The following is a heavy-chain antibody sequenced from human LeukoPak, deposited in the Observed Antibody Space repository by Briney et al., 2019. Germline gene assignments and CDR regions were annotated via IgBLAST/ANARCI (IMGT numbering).Heavy chain of an antibody. J-gene: IGHJ4*02. Sequence: GGSLRLSCAASGFTFSSYAMSWARQAPGKGLEWVSAISGSGGSTYYADSVKGRFTISRDNSKNTLYLLMNSLRADDTAVYYCARDRSGSTHWGQGTLVTVSS. CDR2: ISGSGGST. CDR1: GFTFSSYA. D-gene: IGHD1-26*01. CDR3: ARDRSGSTH. V-gene: IGHV3-23*01.